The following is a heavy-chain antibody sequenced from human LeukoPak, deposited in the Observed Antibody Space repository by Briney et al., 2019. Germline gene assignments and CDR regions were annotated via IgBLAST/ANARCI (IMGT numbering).Heavy chain of an antibody. CDR3: ARAGAAAVPISVLPHVDYFDY. Sequence: GGSLRLSCAASGFTFSSYEMNWVRQAPGKGLEWVANIKQDGSEKYYVDSVKGRFTISRDNAKNSLYLQMNSLRAEDTAVYYCARAGAAAVPISVLPHVDYFDYWGQGTLVTVSS. D-gene: IGHD6-13*01. V-gene: IGHV3-7*01. CDR2: IKQDGSEK. CDR1: GFTFSSYE. J-gene: IGHJ4*02.